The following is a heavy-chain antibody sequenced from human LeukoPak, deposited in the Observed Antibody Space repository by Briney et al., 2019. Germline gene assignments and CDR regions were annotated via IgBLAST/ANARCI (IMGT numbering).Heavy chain of an antibody. CDR1: GFTFDDYA. D-gene: IGHD3-10*01. CDR2: ISWNSGSI. V-gene: IGHV3-9*01. J-gene: IGHJ3*02. CDR3: AKDSPHYYGSGSALDGAFDI. Sequence: GGSLGLSCAASGFTFDDYAMHWVRQAPGKGLEWVSGISWNSGSIGYADSVKGRFTISRDNAKNSLYLQMNSLRAEDTALYYCAKDSPHYYGSGSALDGAFDIWGQGTMVTVSS.